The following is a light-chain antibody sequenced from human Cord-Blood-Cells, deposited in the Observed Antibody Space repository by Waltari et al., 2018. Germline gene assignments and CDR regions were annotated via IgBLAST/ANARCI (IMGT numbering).Light chain of an antibody. V-gene: IGKV3-20*01. CDR1: QSVSSSY. CDR3: QQYGSSPWT. Sequence: EIVLTQSPGTLSLSPGHRATLSCRASQSVSSSYLAWYQQKPGQAPSLLLNGASSRATGIPDRFSGSGSGTDFTLTISRLEPEDFAVYYCQQYGSSPWTFGQGTKVEIK. CDR2: GAS. J-gene: IGKJ1*01.